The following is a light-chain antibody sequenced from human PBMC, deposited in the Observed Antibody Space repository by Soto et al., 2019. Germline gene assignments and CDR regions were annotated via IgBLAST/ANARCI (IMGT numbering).Light chain of an antibody. J-gene: IGKJ1*01. Sequence: DIQMTQSPTSLPASVGDRVTITCRASQGISTYLNWYQQKPGKAPKLLIYAASTLQSGVPSRFSGSGSGTDFTLTISCLQSEDFATYYCQQYYSYPRTFGQGTKVDIK. CDR2: AAS. CDR1: QGISTY. V-gene: IGKV1-39*01. CDR3: QQYYSYPRT.